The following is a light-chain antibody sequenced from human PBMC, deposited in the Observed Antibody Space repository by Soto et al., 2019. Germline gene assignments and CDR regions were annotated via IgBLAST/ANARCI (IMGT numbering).Light chain of an antibody. CDR3: QQYGSSPYT. CDR1: QSVSSSY. CDR2: GAS. J-gene: IGKJ2*01. V-gene: IGKV3-20*01. Sequence: EIVLTQSPGTLSLSPGERATLSCRASQSVSSSYVAWYQQKPGQAPRLLIYGASSRYTGIPDRFSGSGSGTDFTLTISRLEPDDVAVYYCQQYGSSPYTFGQGTKLEIK.